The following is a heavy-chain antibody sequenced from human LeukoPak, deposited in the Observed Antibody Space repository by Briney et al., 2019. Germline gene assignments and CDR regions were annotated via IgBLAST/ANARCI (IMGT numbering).Heavy chain of an antibody. J-gene: IGHJ4*02. CDR2: ISWNGDTI. D-gene: IGHD5-12*01. Sequence: QSGGSLRLSCAASGFTFRTYSMNWVRQAPGKGLEWVLGISWNGDTIGYADSVKGRFTVSRDNAKNSVYLQMNNLRTEDTALYYCAKASEERYSGYDDYLHYWGQGTLVTVSS. CDR1: GFTFRTYS. V-gene: IGHV3-9*01. CDR3: AKASEERYSGYDDYLHY.